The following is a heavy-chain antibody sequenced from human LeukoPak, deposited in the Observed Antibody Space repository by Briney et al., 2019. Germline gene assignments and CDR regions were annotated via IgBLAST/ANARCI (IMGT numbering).Heavy chain of an antibody. J-gene: IGHJ4*02. CDR2: FYSRGTT. Sequence: PSETLSLTCSVSGGSITNYYWSWIRQPAGKGLEWIGRFYSRGTTYYNPPLRSRVSLSGDESKNQSSLKMYSVTAADTAVYYCVRDEGLTGYPDYWGQGTLVTVSS. V-gene: IGHV4-4*07. D-gene: IGHD3-9*01. CDR1: GGSITNYY. CDR3: VRDEGLTGYPDY.